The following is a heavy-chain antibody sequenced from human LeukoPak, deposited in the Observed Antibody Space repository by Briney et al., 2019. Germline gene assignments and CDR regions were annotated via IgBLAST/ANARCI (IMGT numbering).Heavy chain of an antibody. D-gene: IGHD5-12*01. Sequence: SETLSLTCAVYGGSFSRYYWSWIRQPPGKGLEWIGEINHSGSTNYNPSLKSRVTISVDTSKNQFSLRLSSVTAADTAVYYCARARRVATGKGYYFDYWGQGTLVTVSS. CDR3: ARARRVATGKGYYFDY. V-gene: IGHV4-34*01. CDR2: INHSGST. J-gene: IGHJ4*02. CDR1: GGSFSRYY.